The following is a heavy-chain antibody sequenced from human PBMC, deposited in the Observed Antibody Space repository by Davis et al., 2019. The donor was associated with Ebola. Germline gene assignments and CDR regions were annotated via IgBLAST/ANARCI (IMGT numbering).Heavy chain of an antibody. V-gene: IGHV3-23*01. CDR2: ISGSGGST. CDR3: AKDRRPAPAAIRDWFDP. CDR1: GFTFSSYA. D-gene: IGHD2-2*01. Sequence: GESLKISCAASGFTFSSYAMSWVRQAPGKGLEWVSAISGSGGSTYYADSVKGRFTISRDNSKNTLYLQMNSLRAEDTAVYYCAKDRRPAPAAIRDWFDPWGQGTLVTVSS. J-gene: IGHJ5*02.